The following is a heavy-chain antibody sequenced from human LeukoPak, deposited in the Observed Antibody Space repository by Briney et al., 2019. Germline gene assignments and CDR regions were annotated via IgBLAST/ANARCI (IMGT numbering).Heavy chain of an antibody. V-gene: IGHV1-69*05. Sequence: ASVKISCKASGGTFSSYAISWVRQAPGQGLEWMGRIIPIFGTANYAQKCQGRVTITTDESTSTAYMELSSLRSEDTAVYYCASSSRVRGVHFDYWGQGTLVTVSS. CDR3: ASSSRVRGVHFDY. CDR1: GGTFSSYA. J-gene: IGHJ4*02. CDR2: IIPIFGTA. D-gene: IGHD3-10*01.